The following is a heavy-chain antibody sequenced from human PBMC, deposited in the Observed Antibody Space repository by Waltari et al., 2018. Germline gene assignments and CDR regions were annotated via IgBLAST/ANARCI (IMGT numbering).Heavy chain of an antibody. CDR1: GGSISSYY. CDR3: AKTPGYISGEGNWFDP. CDR2: IYTSGST. D-gene: IGHD6-19*01. V-gene: IGHV4-4*07. J-gene: IGHJ5*02. Sequence: QVQLQESGPGLVKPSETLSLTCTVSGGSISSYYWSWIRQPAGKGLEWIGRIYTSGSTNYNPSLKSRVTISVDKSKNQFSLKLSSVTAADTAVYYCAKTPGYISGEGNWFDPWGQGTLVTVSS.